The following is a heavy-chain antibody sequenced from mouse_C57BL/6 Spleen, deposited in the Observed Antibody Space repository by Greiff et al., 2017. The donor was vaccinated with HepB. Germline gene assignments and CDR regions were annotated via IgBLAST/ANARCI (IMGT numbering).Heavy chain of an antibody. CDR3: AITDSAGYVSY. D-gene: IGHD3-2*02. J-gene: IGHJ2*01. Sequence: VQLQQPGAELVRPGSSVKLSCKASGYTFTSYWMHWVKQRPIKGLEWIGNIDPSDSETHYNQKFKDKATLSVDKSSSTDYMQLSSLKSEDSAVYYGAITDSAGYVSYWGQVTTLTVSS. CDR1: GYTFTSYW. V-gene: IGHV1-52*01. CDR2: IDPSDSET.